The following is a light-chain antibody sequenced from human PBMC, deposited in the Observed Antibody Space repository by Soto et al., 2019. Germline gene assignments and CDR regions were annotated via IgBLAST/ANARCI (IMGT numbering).Light chain of an antibody. CDR3: QHYGSSPLHP. J-gene: IGKJ2*01. CDR1: QSVSSTS. Sequence: EIGLTQSPGTLYLSPGERANLSCRASQSVSSTSLAWYQQKPGQAPMLLIYNTSNRATGIPDRFPGSGYGTDFTLTIIRLQSEDFALYYCQHYGSSPLHPFGQGTNLEL. CDR2: NTS. V-gene: IGKV3-20*01.